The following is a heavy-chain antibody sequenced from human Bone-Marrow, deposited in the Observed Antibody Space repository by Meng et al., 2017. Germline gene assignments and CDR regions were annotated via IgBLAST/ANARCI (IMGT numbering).Heavy chain of an antibody. J-gene: IGHJ4*02. CDR1: GGSISSGDYY. Sequence: QVQLQESGPGLVKPSHTLSLTCTVSGGSISSGDYYWSWIRQPPGRGLEWIGYIYYSGSTYYNPSLRSRVTISVDTSKNQFSLILTSVTAADTAVYFCARVETATTNPYFDYWGQGTLVTVSS. V-gene: IGHV4-30-4*01. CDR3: ARVETATTNPYFDY. CDR2: IYYSGST. D-gene: IGHD5-24*01.